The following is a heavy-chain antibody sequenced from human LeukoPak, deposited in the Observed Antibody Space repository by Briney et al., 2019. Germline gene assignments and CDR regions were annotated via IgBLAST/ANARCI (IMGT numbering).Heavy chain of an antibody. CDR1: GFTFDDYA. D-gene: IGHD4-23*01. CDR2: ISWNSGSI. V-gene: IGHV3-9*01. Sequence: PGRSLRLSCAASGFTFDDYAMHWVRQAPGKGLEWVSGISWNSGSIGYADSVKGRFTISRDNAKNSLYLQMNSLRAEDTALYYCAKDIQTVVRTHGYFDLWGRGTLVTVSS. CDR3: AKDIQTVVRTHGYFDL. J-gene: IGHJ2*01.